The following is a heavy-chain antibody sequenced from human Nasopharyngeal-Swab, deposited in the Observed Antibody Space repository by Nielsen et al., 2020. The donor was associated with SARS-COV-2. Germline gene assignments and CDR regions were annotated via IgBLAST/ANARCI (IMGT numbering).Heavy chain of an antibody. V-gene: IGHV3-33*01. CDR3: ARGSYGDKSDFDS. J-gene: IGHJ4*02. Sequence: GESLKISCAASGFTFRNYAMHWVRQAPDKGLEWVAVLWSDDWTTYYADSVKGRFTISRDNSKNTLYLGMNCVTAEDTAMYYCARGSYGDKSDFDSWGQGTLVTVSS. CDR1: GFTFRNYA. CDR2: LWSDDWTT. D-gene: IGHD4-23*01.